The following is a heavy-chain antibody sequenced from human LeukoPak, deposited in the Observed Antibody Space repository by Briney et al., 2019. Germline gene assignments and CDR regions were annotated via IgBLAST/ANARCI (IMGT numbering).Heavy chain of an antibody. CDR1: GGSISSYY. Sequence: SETLSLTCTVSGGSISSYYWSWIRQTPGKGLEWIGYMYYSGSTNYNPSLKSRVTISVDTSNNQFSLKLSSVTAADTAVYYCASGYSSHDAFDIWGQGTMVTVSS. D-gene: IGHD6-13*01. J-gene: IGHJ3*02. V-gene: IGHV4-59*01. CDR3: ASGYSSHDAFDI. CDR2: MYYSGST.